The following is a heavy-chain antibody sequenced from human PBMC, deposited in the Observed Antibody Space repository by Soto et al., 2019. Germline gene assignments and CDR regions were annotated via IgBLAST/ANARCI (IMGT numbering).Heavy chain of an antibody. Sequence: GGSLRLSCAASGFTFSSYAMHWVRQAPGKGLEWVAVISYDGSNKYYADSVKGRFTISRDNSKNTLYLQMNSLRAEDTAVYYCARWCSGGSCYSGGLDAFDIWGQGTMVTVSS. CDR1: GFTFSSYA. V-gene: IGHV3-30-3*01. J-gene: IGHJ3*02. D-gene: IGHD2-15*01. CDR2: ISYDGSNK. CDR3: ARWCSGGSCYSGGLDAFDI.